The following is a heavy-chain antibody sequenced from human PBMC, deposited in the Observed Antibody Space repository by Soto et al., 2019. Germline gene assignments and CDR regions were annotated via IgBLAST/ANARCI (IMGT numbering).Heavy chain of an antibody. CDR2: VSSGGGT. CDR1: GFTFSPLA. Sequence: PGGSLRLSCAAAGFTFSPLAMGWDRQAPGKGLKWASVVSSGGGTHYAASVKGRFTFSRDNSKNTLSLQMTSLRADDTAVYYCAQRRGAGGDFDYWGEGDLVTVS. V-gene: IGHV3-23*01. J-gene: IGHJ4*02. CDR3: AQRRGAGGDFDY. D-gene: IGHD2-15*01.